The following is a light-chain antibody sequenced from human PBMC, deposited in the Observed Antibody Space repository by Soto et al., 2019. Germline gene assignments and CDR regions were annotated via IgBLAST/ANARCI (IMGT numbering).Light chain of an antibody. Sequence: DIQMTESPSTLSSYVVDRFTISFRASQNINSWLAWYQQKPGKAPHLLIYKASNLQSGVPSRFSGSGSGTEFTLTISSLEPADFAVYYCQHRSNWPPTFGGGTK. CDR1: QNINSW. CDR3: QHRSNWPPT. V-gene: IGKV1-5*03. CDR2: KAS. J-gene: IGKJ4*01.